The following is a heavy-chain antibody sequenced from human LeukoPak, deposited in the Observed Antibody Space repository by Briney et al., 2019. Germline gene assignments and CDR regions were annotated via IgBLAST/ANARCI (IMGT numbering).Heavy chain of an antibody. CDR1: GFTLCAYA. J-gene: IGHJ6*02. V-gene: IGHV3-49*04. CDR3: TRYNWNYGYYYGMDV. CDR2: IRRKADGGTT. D-gene: IGHD1-7*01. Sequence: GGSLRLSCTASGFTLCAYAMTWVRQAPGKGLEWVSFIRRKADGGTTECAASVKGRFTISRDDSKSIAYLQMNSLKTEDTAVYYCTRYNWNYGYYYGMDVWGQGTTVTVSS.